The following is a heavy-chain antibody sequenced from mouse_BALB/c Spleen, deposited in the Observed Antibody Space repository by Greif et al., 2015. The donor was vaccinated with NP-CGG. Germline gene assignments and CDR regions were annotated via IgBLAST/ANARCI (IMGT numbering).Heavy chain of an antibody. V-gene: IGHV1-5*01. Sequence: EVKLEESGTVLARPGASVKMSCKASGYSFTSYWMHWVKQRPGQGLEWIGAIYPGNSDTSYNQKFKGKAKLTAVTSASTAYMELSSLTNEDSAVYYCTRSRWDGYYAMDYWGQGTSVTVSS. J-gene: IGHJ4*01. D-gene: IGHD1-1*02. CDR3: TRSRWDGYYAMDY. CDR1: GYSFTSYW. CDR2: IYPGNSDT.